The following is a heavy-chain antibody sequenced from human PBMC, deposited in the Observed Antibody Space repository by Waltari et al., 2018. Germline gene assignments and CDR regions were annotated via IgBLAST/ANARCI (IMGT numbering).Heavy chain of an antibody. CDR2: IFSGGTT. D-gene: IGHD2-21*02. CDR1: GVTVSNNY. J-gene: IGHJ4*02. V-gene: IGHV3-53*01. Sequence: EVQLVESGGGLIQPGGSLRLSCVASGVTVSNNYMTWLRQAPGKGLGLVSRIFSGGTTYYADSVRGRFTISRDGSKNTVYLQMNSLRAEDTAVYFCARNQVETALGYWGQGTLVTVSS. CDR3: ARNQVETALGY.